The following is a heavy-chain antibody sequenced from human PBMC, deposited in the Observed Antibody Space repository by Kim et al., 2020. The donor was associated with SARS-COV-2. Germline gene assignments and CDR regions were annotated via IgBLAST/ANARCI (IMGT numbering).Heavy chain of an antibody. D-gene: IGHD3-22*01. CDR2: ISSSSSYI. J-gene: IGHJ3*02. Sequence: GGSLRLSCAASGFTFSSYSMNWVRQAPGKGLEWVSSISSSSSYIYYADSVKGRFTISRDNAKNSLYLQMNSLRAEDTAVYYCARALVYYDSSGYPAWGAFDIWGQGTMVTVSS. V-gene: IGHV3-21*01. CDR1: GFTFSSYS. CDR3: ARALVYYDSSGYPAWGAFDI.